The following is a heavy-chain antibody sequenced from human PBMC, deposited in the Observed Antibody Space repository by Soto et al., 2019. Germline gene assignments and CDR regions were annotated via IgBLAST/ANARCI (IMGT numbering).Heavy chain of an antibody. V-gene: IGHV4-31*03. CDR1: GDSISSGGYY. D-gene: IGHD3-22*01. CDR3: ARGGVPVHYYDSRGGMDV. CDR2: IYYSGST. J-gene: IGHJ6*02. Sequence: SETLSLTCTVSGDSISSGGYYWSWIRQHPGKGLEWIGYIYYSGSTYYNPSLKSRVTISVDTSKNQFSLKLSSVTAADTAVYYCARGGVPVHYYDSRGGMDVWGQGTTVTVSS.